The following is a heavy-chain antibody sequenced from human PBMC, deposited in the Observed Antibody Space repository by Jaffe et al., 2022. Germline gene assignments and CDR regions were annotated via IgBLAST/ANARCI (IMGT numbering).Heavy chain of an antibody. CDR3: AKDYSRDYGDYGGDY. CDR1: GFTFSSYG. V-gene: IGHV3-30*02. CDR2: IRYDGSNK. D-gene: IGHD4-17*01. J-gene: IGHJ4*02. Sequence: QVQLVESGGGVVQPGGSLRLSCAASGFTFSSYGMHWVRQAPGKGLEWVAFIRYDGSNKYYADSVKGRFTISRDNSKNTLYLQMNSLRAEDTAVYYCAKDYSRDYGDYGGDYWGQGTLVTVSS.